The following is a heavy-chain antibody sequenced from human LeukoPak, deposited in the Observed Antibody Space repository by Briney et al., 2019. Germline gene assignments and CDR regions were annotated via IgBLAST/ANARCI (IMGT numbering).Heavy chain of an antibody. V-gene: IGHV3-7*01. CDR1: GLTFSSYW. D-gene: IGHD1-7*01. Sequence: GGSLRLSCAASGLTFSSYWMSWVRQAPGKGLEWEANIKQDGSEKYYVDSVKGRFTISRDNAKNSLYLQMNSLRAEDTAVYYCAREKDWNYAYYYYYMDVWGKGTTVTVSS. CDR2: IKQDGSEK. CDR3: AREKDWNYAYYYYYMDV. J-gene: IGHJ6*03.